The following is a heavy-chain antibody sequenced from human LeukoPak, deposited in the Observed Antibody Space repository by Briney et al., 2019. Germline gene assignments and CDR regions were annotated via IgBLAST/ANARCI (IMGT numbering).Heavy chain of an antibody. Sequence: GGSLRLSCAASGFTFDDYAMHWVRQAPGKGLGWVSLISWDGGSNYYADSVKGGFTISRDNSKNCLYLQMNSLRAEDTALYYCAKDIRGSTSWYGLDYWGQGTPVTVSS. D-gene: IGHD6-13*01. CDR1: GFTFDDYA. CDR3: AKDIRGSTSWYGLDY. J-gene: IGHJ4*02. V-gene: IGHV3-43D*03. CDR2: ISWDGGSN.